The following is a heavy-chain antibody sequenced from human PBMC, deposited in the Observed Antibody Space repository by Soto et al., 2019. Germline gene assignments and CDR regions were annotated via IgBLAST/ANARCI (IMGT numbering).Heavy chain of an antibody. J-gene: IGHJ4*02. V-gene: IGHV1-8*01. CDR1: GYTFTSYD. Sequence: QVQLVQSGAEVKKPGASVKVSCKASGYTFTSYDLNWVRQATGQGLEWMGWMNANSGNTGYAQKFQGRVTMTRNTSISTAYMELSRLRSEDTAVYYCARSFTTYRYAPGYWGQGTLVTVSS. CDR3: ARSFTTYRYAPGY. CDR2: MNANSGNT. D-gene: IGHD5-18*01.